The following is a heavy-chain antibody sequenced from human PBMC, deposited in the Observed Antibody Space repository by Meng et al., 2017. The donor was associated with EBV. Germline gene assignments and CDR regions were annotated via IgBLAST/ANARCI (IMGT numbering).Heavy chain of an antibody. CDR3: ARVGYSVHDVSFEDF. D-gene: IGHD5/OR15-5a*01. J-gene: IGHJ4*02. CDR1: GGSFTDYY. V-gene: IGHV4-34*01. Sequence: QVLLRQWGAGLLKPSETLSLSCAVYGGSFTDYYWSGIRQAPGKSLEWIGEVSHSGRTRYNPSLKSRVSMSADVSKKQFSLKMKSVTAADTGVYFCARVGYSVHDVSFEDFWGQGTMVTVSA. CDR2: VSHSGRT.